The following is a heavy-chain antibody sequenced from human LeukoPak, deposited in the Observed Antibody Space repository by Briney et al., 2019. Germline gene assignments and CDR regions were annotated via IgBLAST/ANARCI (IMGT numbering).Heavy chain of an antibody. CDR2: IRYDGSNK. CDR3: AKDRQAAAGMDY. D-gene: IGHD6-13*01. J-gene: IGHJ4*02. Sequence: PGGSLRLSCAASGFTFSSYGMHWVRQAPGKGLEWVAFIRYDGSNKYYADSMKGRFTISRDNSKNTLYLQMNSLRAEDTAVYYCAKDRQAAAGMDYWGQGTLVTVSS. V-gene: IGHV3-30*02. CDR1: GFTFSSYG.